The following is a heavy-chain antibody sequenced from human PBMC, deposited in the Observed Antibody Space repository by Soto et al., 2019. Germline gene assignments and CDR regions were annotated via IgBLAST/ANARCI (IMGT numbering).Heavy chain of an antibody. V-gene: IGHV4-61*01. CDR3: ARDQGIAVAVFDY. D-gene: IGHD6-19*01. CDR2: IYNSGST. CDR1: GGSVTSGSYY. Sequence: QVQLQESGPGLVKPSETLSLTCTVSGGSVTSGSYYWSWLRQPPGKGLEWIGYIYNSGSTNYNPSLKSRVTISIDTSKRQISLKLSSVTAADTAVYYCARDQGIAVAVFDYWGQGTVVTVSS. J-gene: IGHJ4*02.